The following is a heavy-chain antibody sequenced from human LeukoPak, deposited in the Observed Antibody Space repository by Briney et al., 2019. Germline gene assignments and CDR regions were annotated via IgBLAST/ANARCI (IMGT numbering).Heavy chain of an antibody. J-gene: IGHJ4*02. CDR3: ARRHPRCSFDY. Sequence: SETLSLTCAVYGGSFSDYYWNWIRQPPGKGLEWIGEINHSGSTNYNPSLKSRVTISVDTSKNQFSLKLSSVTAADTAVYYCARRHPRCSFDYWGQGTLVTVSS. CDR1: GGSFSDYY. V-gene: IGHV4-34*01. D-gene: IGHD4/OR15-4a*01. CDR2: INHSGST.